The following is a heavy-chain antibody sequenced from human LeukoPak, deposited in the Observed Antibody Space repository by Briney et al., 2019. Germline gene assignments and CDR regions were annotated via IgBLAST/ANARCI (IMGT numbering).Heavy chain of an antibody. CDR3: ARGLGMVRGPVDY. CDR2: ISAYNGNT. Sequence: ASVKVSCKASGYTFTSYGISWVRQAPGQGLEWMGWISAYNGNTNYAQKFQGRVTMTRNTSISTAYMELSSLRSEDTAVYYCARGLGMVRGPVDYWGQGTLVTVSS. D-gene: IGHD3-10*01. V-gene: IGHV1-18*01. CDR1: GYTFTSYG. J-gene: IGHJ4*02.